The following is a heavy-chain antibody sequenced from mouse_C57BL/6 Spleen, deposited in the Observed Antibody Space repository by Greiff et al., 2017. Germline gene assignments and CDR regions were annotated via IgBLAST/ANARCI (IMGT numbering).Heavy chain of an antibody. Sequence: VQLQQPGAELVMPGASVKLSCKASGYTFTSYWMHWVKQRPGQGLEWIGEIDPSDSYTNYNQKFKGKSTLTVDKSSSTAYMQLSSLTSEDSAVYYCARGYDYDGFADWGQGTLVTVSA. V-gene: IGHV1-69*01. CDR2: IDPSDSYT. D-gene: IGHD2-4*01. CDR3: ARGYDYDGFAD. CDR1: GYTFTSYW. J-gene: IGHJ3*01.